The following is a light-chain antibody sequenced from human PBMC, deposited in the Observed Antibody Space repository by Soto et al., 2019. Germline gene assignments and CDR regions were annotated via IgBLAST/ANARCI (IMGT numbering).Light chain of an antibody. CDR1: ISYVCGYNY. CDR3: CSFSGTSTLYV. V-gene: IGLV2-11*01. J-gene: IGLJ1*01. CDR2: DVN. Sequence: QSALTHPRSVSRSPGHSFTISFTGSISYVCGYNYVSWYQQHPVEAPKLMIYDVNERPSSGVPDLFSGSKSGNTASLTISGLQAEDEAEYYCCSFSGTSTLYVFASGTKVTVL.